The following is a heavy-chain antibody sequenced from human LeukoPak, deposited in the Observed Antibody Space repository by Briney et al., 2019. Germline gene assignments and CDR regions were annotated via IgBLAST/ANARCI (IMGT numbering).Heavy chain of an antibody. CDR3: AKDGIAVVVAATDY. CDR2: ISGSGGST. CDR1: GFSFSSYA. J-gene: IGHJ4*02. D-gene: IGHD2-15*01. V-gene: IGHV3-23*01. Sequence: GGSLRLSCAASGFSFSSYAMSWVRHAPGKGLEWVSSISGSGGSTYYADSVKGRFTISRDNSKNTLYLQMNSLRAEDTAVYYCAKDGIAVVVAATDYWGQGTLVTVSS.